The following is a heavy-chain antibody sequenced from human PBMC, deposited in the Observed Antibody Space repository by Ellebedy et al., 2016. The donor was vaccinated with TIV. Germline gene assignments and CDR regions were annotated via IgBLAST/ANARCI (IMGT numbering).Heavy chain of an antibody. J-gene: IGHJ5*01. Sequence: PGGSLRLSCAVSGFSFRSYWMSWVRQAPGKGLEWVANIYQDGSEKYYVDSVKGRFTIPRDNAKNSLYLQMDSLRVEDTAVYYCARRGSYGDYAVQINSWFDSWGQGTLVTVSS. CDR3: ARRGSYGDYAVQINSWFDS. D-gene: IGHD4-17*01. CDR1: GFSFRSYW. V-gene: IGHV3-7*01. CDR2: IYQDGSEK.